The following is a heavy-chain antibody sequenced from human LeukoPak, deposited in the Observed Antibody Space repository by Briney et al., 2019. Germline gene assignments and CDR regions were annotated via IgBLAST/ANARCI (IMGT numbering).Heavy chain of an antibody. V-gene: IGHV4-4*02. CDR1: GGSISSSNW. Sequence: SETLSLTCAVSGGSISSSNWWSWVRQPPGKGLEWIGEIYHSGSTNYNPSLKSRVTISVDKSKNQFSLKLSSVTAADTAVYYCARALGYCSSTSCSPLDYWGQGTLVTVSS. CDR2: IYHSGST. D-gene: IGHD2-2*01. J-gene: IGHJ4*02. CDR3: ARALGYCSSTSCSPLDY.